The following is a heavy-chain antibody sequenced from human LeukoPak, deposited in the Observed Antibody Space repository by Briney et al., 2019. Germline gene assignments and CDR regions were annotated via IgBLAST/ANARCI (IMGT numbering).Heavy chain of an antibody. CDR2: ISSSSSTI. V-gene: IGHV3-48*04. CDR1: GFTFSSYS. J-gene: IGHJ4*02. D-gene: IGHD6-19*01. CDR3: ARDGQWLVYRFDY. Sequence: GGSLRLSCAASGFTFSSYSMNWVRQAPGKGLEWVSYISSSSSTIYCADSVKGRFTISRDNAKNSLYLQMNSLRAEDTAVYYCARDGQWLVYRFDYWGQGTLVTVSS.